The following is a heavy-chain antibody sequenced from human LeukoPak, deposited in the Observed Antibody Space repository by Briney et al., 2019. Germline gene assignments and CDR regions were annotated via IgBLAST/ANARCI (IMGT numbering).Heavy chain of an antibody. CDR3: AKDTGDWVSDAFDI. CDR2: ISGSGGST. CDR1: GGSISSSSYY. J-gene: IGHJ3*02. V-gene: IGHV3-23*01. D-gene: IGHD7-27*01. Sequence: PSETLSLTCAVSGGSISSSSYYWRWIRQPPGKGLEWVSAISGSGGSTYYADSVKGRFTISRDNAKNSLYLQMNSLRAEDMALYYCAKDTGDWVSDAFDIWGQGTMVTVSS.